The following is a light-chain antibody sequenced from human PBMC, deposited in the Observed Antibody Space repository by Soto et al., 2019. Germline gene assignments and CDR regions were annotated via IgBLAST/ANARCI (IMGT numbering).Light chain of an antibody. CDR2: NVS. V-gene: IGLV2-14*01. CDR3: SSYTRSSTYV. CDR1: SSDVGGYNS. Sequence: QSALTQPASVSGSPGQSITISCTGTSSDVGGYNSVSWYQQHPGKAPKLMIYNVSNRPSGVSNRFSGSKSGNTASLTISGLQAEDEADYYCSSYTRSSTYVFGPGTKVTVL. J-gene: IGLJ1*01.